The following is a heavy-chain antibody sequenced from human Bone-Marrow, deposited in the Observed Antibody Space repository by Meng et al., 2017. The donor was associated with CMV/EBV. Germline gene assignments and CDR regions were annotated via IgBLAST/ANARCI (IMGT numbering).Heavy chain of an antibody. D-gene: IGHD5-18*01. Sequence: GGSLRLSCAASGFTFKTFTMSWVRQAPGKGLEWVASINPDSDYIYSADSLKGRFTISRDNAKNAVYLRMSGLRVEDTAVYYCAREQEGARIPTPIHYGLDVWGQGTTVTVSS. CDR1: GFTFKTFT. V-gene: IGHV3-21*06. J-gene: IGHJ6*02. CDR2: INPDSDYI. CDR3: AREQEGARIPTPIHYGLDV.